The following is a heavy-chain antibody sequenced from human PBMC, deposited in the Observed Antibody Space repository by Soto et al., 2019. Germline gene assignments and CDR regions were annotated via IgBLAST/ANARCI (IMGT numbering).Heavy chain of an antibody. V-gene: IGHV3-48*02. Sequence: PGGSLRLSCAASGFKFSRYSMSWVRQAPGKGLEWVSYISSWSTIIYYADSVKGRFTISRDNAKNSVYLQMNSLRDEDTAVYYCARETEEGYDFWSGYPATWGQGTLVTVSS. CDR3: ARETEEGYDFWSGYPAT. CDR2: ISSWSTII. J-gene: IGHJ5*02. CDR1: GFKFSRYS. D-gene: IGHD3-3*01.